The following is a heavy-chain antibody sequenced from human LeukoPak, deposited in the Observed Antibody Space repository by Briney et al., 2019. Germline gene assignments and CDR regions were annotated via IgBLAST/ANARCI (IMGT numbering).Heavy chain of an antibody. Sequence: GASVKVSCKASGYTFTGYYIHWVRQAPGQGLEWMGRINPNSGGTNYARKFQGRVTMTRDTSISTAYMELSRLRSDDTAVYYCARDNLLDAFDIWGQGTMVTVSS. J-gene: IGHJ3*02. CDR2: INPNSGGT. CDR1: GYTFTGYY. V-gene: IGHV1-2*06. CDR3: ARDNLLDAFDI.